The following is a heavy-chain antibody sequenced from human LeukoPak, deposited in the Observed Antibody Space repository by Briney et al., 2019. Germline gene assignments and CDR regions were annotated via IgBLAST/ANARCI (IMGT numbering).Heavy chain of an antibody. CDR3: ARARGYCSSTSCFLTGYYYMDV. D-gene: IGHD2-2*01. V-gene: IGHV4-61*02. J-gene: IGHJ6*03. CDR1: GGSISSGSYY. CDR2: IYTSGST. Sequence: PSETLSLTCTVSGGSISSGSYYWSWIRQPAGKGLEWIGRIYTSGSTNYNPSLKSRVTISVDTSKNQFSLKLSSVTAADTAVYYCARARGYCSSTSCFLTGYYYMDVWGKGTTVTVSS.